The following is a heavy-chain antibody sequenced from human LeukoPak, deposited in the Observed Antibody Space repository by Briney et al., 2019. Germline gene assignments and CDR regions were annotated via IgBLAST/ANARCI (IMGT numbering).Heavy chain of an antibody. CDR2: TYPGGSDT. CDR1: GYSFTSYW. J-gene: IGHJ4*02. V-gene: IGHV5-51*01. CDR3: ARHLRSMVVTGYFDY. Sequence: GESLKISCKGSGYSFTSYWIGWVRQMPGKGLEWMGITYPGGSDTRYSPSFQGQVTISADKSISTAYLQWSSLKASDTAMYYCARHLRSMVVTGYFDYWGQGTLVTVSS. D-gene: IGHD4-23*01.